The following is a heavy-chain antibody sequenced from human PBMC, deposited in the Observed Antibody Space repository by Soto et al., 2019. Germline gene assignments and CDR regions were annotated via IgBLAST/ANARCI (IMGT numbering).Heavy chain of an antibody. V-gene: IGHV3-21*01. CDR3: ARLGAYYQSLDP. D-gene: IGHD2-21*01. Sequence: GGSLRLSCAASGFTFSTYSMNWVRQAPGKGLEWVSSISSGSSYIYYADSVKGRFTVSRDNPKNSLYLQMNSLRAEDTAVYYCARLGAYYQSLDPWGPGTLVTVSS. J-gene: IGHJ5*02. CDR1: GFTFSTYS. CDR2: ISSGSSYI.